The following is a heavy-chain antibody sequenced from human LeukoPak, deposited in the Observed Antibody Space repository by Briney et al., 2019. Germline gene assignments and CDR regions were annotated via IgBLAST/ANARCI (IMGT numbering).Heavy chain of an antibody. J-gene: IGHJ4*02. CDR2: ISSSGFLR. CDR1: GFTFDNYS. CDR3: VKDHGWLLYS. D-gene: IGHD3-9*01. V-gene: IGHV3-21*04. Sequence: PGGSLRLSCAASGFTFDNYSMNWVRQAPGKGLEWVSSISSSGFLRYYADSLKGRFTISRDNTKNSLYLQMNSLRADDTAVYYCVKDHGWLLYSWGQGTLVTVSS.